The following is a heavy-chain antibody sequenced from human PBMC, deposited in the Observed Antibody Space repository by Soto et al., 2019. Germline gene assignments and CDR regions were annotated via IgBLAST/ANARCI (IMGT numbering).Heavy chain of an antibody. CDR2: ISGSGGST. CDR3: AKGGPRGLLAPPTNYYFDY. D-gene: IGHD2-21*01. J-gene: IGHJ4*02. Sequence: GGSLRLSCAASGFTFSSYAMSWVRQAPGKGLEWVSAISGSGGSTYYADSVKGRFTISRDNSKNTLYLQMNSLRAEDTAVYYCAKGGPRGLLAPPTNYYFDYWGQGTLVTVSS. CDR1: GFTFSSYA. V-gene: IGHV3-23*01.